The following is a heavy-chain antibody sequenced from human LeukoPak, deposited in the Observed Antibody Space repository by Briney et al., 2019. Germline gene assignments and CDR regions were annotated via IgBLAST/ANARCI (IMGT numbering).Heavy chain of an antibody. CDR3: AGTAMVTVYYYYYMDV. CDR1: GDTFRNYA. J-gene: IGHJ6*03. V-gene: IGHV1-69*06. CDR2: IIPIFGTA. D-gene: IGHD5-18*01. Sequence: SVKVSCRAYGDTFRNYAISWVRQAPGQGLEWMGGIIPIFGTANYAQKFRGRLTVTADRSTRTAYMELSSLRSEDTAVYYCAGTAMVTVYYYYYMDVWGKGTTVTVSS.